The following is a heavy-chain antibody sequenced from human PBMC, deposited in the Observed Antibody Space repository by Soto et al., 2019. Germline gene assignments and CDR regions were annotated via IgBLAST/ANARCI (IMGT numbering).Heavy chain of an antibody. V-gene: IGHV4-34*01. CDR3: ARGREYSSSYSPFDY. CDR2: INHSGST. J-gene: IGHJ4*02. CDR1: GGSFSGYY. Sequence: SETLSLTCAVYGGSFSGYYWSWIRQPPGKGLEWIGEINHSGSTNYNPSLKSRVTISVDTSKNQFSLKLSSVTAADTAVYYCARGREYSSSYSPFDYWGQGTLVTVSS. D-gene: IGHD6-13*01.